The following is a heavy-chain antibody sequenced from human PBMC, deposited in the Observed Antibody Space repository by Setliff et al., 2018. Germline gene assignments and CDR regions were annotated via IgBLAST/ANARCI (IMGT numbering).Heavy chain of an antibody. D-gene: IGHD2-2*01. V-gene: IGHV1-18*01. J-gene: IGHJ4*02. CDR1: GGTFSSYA. Sequence: ASVKVSCKASGGTFSSYAISWVRQAPGQGLEWMGWISPYTGNTFYAPQFQGRVIMTTDTSTNTAYMDLRSLRSDDTAVYYCERLVRYCTTTSCQRTSGDDFWGQGTLVTVSS. CDR2: ISPYTGNT. CDR3: ERLVRYCTTTSCQRTSGDDF.